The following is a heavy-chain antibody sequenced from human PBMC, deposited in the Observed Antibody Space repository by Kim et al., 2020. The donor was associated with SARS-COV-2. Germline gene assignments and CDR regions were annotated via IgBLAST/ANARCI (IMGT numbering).Heavy chain of an antibody. Sequence: SETLSLTCTVSGGSISNNNYYWGWIRQPPGKGPEWIGSIYYSGSTYYNPSLRSRVTISVDTSKNQFSLKLSSVTAADTTVFYCARQVDATTVRGITYFDYWGQGTLVTVSS. J-gene: IGHJ4*02. CDR1: GGSISNNNYY. D-gene: IGHD3-10*01. CDR3: ARQVDATTVRGITYFDY. CDR2: IYYSGST. V-gene: IGHV4-39*01.